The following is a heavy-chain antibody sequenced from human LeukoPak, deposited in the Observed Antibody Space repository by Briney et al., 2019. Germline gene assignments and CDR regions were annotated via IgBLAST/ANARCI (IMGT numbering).Heavy chain of an antibody. CDR1: GFTFTSSD. Sequence: GGSLRLSCVASGFTFTSSDFNWIRQAPGKGLEWLSTITRSGSNLYYADSVKGRFTTSRDDAKDSVYLQMESLRVEDTAIYYWAKNFDPGGKEPLATVSS. D-gene: IGHD2/OR15-2a*01. CDR3: AKNFDP. V-gene: IGHV3-21*01. CDR2: ITRSGSNL. J-gene: IGHJ5*02.